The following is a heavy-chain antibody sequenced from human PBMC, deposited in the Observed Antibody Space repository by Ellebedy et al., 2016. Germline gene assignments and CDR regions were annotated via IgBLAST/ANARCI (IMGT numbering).Heavy chain of an antibody. D-gene: IGHD4-17*01. CDR2: ISGSGSST. CDR1: GFSFRMFD. CDR3: ARDKDYAFDY. Sequence: GGSLRLSXAASGFSFRMFDTSWVRQAPGKGLEWVSGISGSGSSTHYADSVKGRFTISRDNTKTSLYLQMDSLRAEDTAVYYCARDKDYAFDYWGQGTLVTVSS. V-gene: IGHV3-23*01. J-gene: IGHJ4*02.